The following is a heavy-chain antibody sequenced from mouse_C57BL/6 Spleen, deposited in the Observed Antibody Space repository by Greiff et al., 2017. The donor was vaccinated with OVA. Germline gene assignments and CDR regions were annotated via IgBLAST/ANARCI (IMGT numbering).Heavy chain of an antibody. CDR3: APYYHGSSHYAMDY. J-gene: IGHJ4*01. D-gene: IGHD1-1*01. CDR2: INPNYGTT. Sequence: VQLQQSGPELVKPGASVKISCKASGYSFTDYNMNWVKQSNGKSLEWIGVINPNYGTTSYNQKFKGKATLTVDQSSSTAYMQLNSLTSEDSSVYYCAPYYHGSSHYAMDYWGQGTSVTVSS. CDR1: GYSFTDYN. V-gene: IGHV1-39*01.